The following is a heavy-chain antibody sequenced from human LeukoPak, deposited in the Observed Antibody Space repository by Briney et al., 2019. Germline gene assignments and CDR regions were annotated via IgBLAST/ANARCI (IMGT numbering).Heavy chain of an antibody. CDR1: GFTFSSYG. CDR3: AKRADPDRYFDY. V-gene: IGHV3-30*02. J-gene: IGHJ4*02. Sequence: GGSLRLSCAASGFTFSSYGMHWVRQAPGKGLEWVAFIRYDGSNKYYADSVKGRFTISRDNAKNSLYLQMNGLRAEDTALYYCAKRADPDRYFDYWGQGTLVTVSS. CDR2: IRYDGSNK.